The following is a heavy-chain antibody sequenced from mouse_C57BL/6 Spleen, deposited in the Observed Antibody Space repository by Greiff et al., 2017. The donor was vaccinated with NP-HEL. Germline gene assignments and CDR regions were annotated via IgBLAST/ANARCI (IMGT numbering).Heavy chain of an antibody. Sequence: LVESGAELVKPGASVKISCKASGYAFSSYWMNWVKQRPGKGLEWIGQIYPGDGDTNYNGKFKGKATLTADKSSSTAYMQLSSLTSEDSAVYFCAREAYYGSMFDYWGQGTTLTVSS. CDR1: GYAFSSYW. J-gene: IGHJ2*01. V-gene: IGHV1-80*01. CDR3: AREAYYGSMFDY. CDR2: IYPGDGDT. D-gene: IGHD1-1*01.